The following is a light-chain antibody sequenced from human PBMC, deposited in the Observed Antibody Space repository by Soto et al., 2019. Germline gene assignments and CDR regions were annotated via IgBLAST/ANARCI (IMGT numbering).Light chain of an antibody. CDR3: QQYGSSPPT. CDR1: QSIVSNY. J-gene: IGKJ1*01. Sequence: EIVLTQSPGTLSLSPGERATLSCKASQSIVSNYLAWYQRRPGQAPRILIYGSSSRATDIPARFSGSGSGTDFTLTITRLESEEFAVYYCQQYGSSPPTFGNGTKVEFK. CDR2: GSS. V-gene: IGKV3-20*01.